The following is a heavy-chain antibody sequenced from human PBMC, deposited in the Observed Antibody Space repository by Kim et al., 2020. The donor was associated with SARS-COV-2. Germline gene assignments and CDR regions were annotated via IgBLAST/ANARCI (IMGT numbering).Heavy chain of an antibody. CDR2: INPNSGGT. D-gene: IGHD5-18*01. Sequence: ASVKVSCKASGYTFTGYYMHWVRQAPGQGLEWMGWINPNSGGTNYAQKFQGWVTMTRDTSISTAYMELSRLRSDDTAVYYCARAGFSGYSYGLIGYWGQGTLVTVSS. CDR3: ARAGFSGYSYGLIGY. J-gene: IGHJ4*02. V-gene: IGHV1-2*04. CDR1: GYTFTGYY.